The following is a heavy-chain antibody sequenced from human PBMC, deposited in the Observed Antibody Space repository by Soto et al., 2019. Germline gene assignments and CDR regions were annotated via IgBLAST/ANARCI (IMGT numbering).Heavy chain of an antibody. Sequence: GGSLRLSCAASGFTFSSYSMSWVRQAPGKGLEWVSYISSSSTTISYADSVKGRFTISRDNAKNSLSLQMNSLRDEDTAVYYCARSLRGYFDSWGQGTLVTVSS. V-gene: IGHV3-48*02. CDR2: ISSSSTTI. J-gene: IGHJ4*02. CDR3: ARSLRGYFDS. CDR1: GFTFSSYS.